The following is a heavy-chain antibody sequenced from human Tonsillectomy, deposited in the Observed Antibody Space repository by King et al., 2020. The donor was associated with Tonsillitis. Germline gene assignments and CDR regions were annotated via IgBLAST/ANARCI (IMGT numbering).Heavy chain of an antibody. CDR1: GFTFSDYY. V-gene: IGHV3-11*01. CDR2: ISSGGDTI. J-gene: IGHJ4*02. CDR3: ARVSGGDPLDY. Sequence: QLVQSGGGLVKPGGSLRLSCAASGFTFSDYYMNWIRQAPGKGLEWFSYISSGGDTIYYADSVKGRFTISRDNAKNSLYLQMNNLRAEDTAVYYCARVSGGDPLDYWGQGTLVTVSS. D-gene: IGHD3-16*01.